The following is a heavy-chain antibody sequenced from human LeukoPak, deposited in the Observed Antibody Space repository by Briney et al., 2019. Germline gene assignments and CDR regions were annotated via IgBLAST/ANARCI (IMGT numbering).Heavy chain of an antibody. D-gene: IGHD3-10*01. CDR3: ARGVVRGVNPYYYYYGMDV. J-gene: IGHJ6*02. CDR1: GGSFSGYH. V-gene: IGHV4-34*01. CDR2: INHSAST. Sequence: SETLSLTSAVYGGSFSGYHWSWIRQPPGKRLECIGEINHSASTNYNPSLQSRVTISVDTSKTQFSLKLSSVSAADTAVYYCARGVVRGVNPYYYYYGMDVWGQGTTVTVSS.